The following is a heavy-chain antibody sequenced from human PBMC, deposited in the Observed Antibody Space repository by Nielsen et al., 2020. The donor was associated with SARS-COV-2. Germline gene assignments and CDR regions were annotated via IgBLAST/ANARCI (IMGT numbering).Heavy chain of an antibody. CDR3: ARATGGYCSGGSCYYFDY. CDR2: IIPIFGTA. D-gene: IGHD2-15*01. Sequence: SVKVSCKASGYTFTSYAISWVRQAPGQGLEWMGGIIPIFGTANYAQKFQGRVTITADESTSTAYMELSSLRSEDTAVYYCARATGGYCSGGSCYYFDYWGQGTLVTVSS. J-gene: IGHJ4*02. V-gene: IGHV1-69*13. CDR1: GYTFTSYA.